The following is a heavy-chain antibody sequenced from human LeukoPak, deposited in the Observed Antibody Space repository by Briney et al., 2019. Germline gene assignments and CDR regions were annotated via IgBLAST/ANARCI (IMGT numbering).Heavy chain of an antibody. Sequence: GGSLRLSCAASGFTFSSYGMHWVRQAPGKGLEWLAFIRYDGSNTYYTDSVKGRVTISRDNSKNTLYLQMNSLRAEDTAVYYCAKARDYSGGWYSVCDYWGQGTLVTVSS. CDR3: AKARDYSGGWYSVCDY. D-gene: IGHD6-19*01. CDR2: IRYDGSNT. J-gene: IGHJ4*02. CDR1: GFTFSSYG. V-gene: IGHV3-30*02.